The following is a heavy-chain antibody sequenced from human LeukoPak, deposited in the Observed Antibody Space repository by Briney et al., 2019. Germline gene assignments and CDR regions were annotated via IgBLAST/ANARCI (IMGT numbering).Heavy chain of an antibody. CDR3: ARGTATDWYFGL. D-gene: IGHD2-21*02. CDR1: SVSINSYY. J-gene: IGHJ2*01. Sequence: PSETLSLTCTVSSVSINSYYWSWLRQPPGQGLECIGYIYDSGSTSYSTSLKSRVTISVDTYKNQFSLKLSSVTAADTAVYYCARGTATDWYFGLWGRGTMVTVSS. CDR2: IYDSGST. V-gene: IGHV4-59*01.